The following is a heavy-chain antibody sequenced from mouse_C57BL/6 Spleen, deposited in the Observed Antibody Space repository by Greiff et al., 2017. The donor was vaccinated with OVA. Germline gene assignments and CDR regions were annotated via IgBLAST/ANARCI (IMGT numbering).Heavy chain of an antibody. CDR3: ARPTVVDAAWFAY. CDR1: GYTFTSYW. CDR2: INPSDGGT. V-gene: IGHV1-53*01. Sequence: QVQLQQPGTELVKPGASVKLSCKASGYTFTSYWMHWVKQRPGQGLEWIGNINPSDGGTNYNEKFKSKATLTVDKSSSTAYMQLSSLTSEDSAVYYCARPTVVDAAWFAYWGQGTLVTVSA. J-gene: IGHJ3*01. D-gene: IGHD1-1*01.